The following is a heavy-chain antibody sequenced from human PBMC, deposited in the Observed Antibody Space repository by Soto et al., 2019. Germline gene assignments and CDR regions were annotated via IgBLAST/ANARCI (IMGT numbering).Heavy chain of an antibody. CDR1: GGAISSGNYY. CDR3: ARHNYDSSGTAVDV. Sequence: QVQLQESGPGLVKPSQTLSLTCTVSGGAISSGNYYWSWIRQHPGKSLEWIGYIYYSGSTYYNPSLKSRVTISVDTSKNQFSLKLSSVTAADTAVYYCARHNYDSSGTAVDVWGQGTTVTVSS. CDR2: IYYSGST. V-gene: IGHV4-31*03. J-gene: IGHJ6*02. D-gene: IGHD3-22*01.